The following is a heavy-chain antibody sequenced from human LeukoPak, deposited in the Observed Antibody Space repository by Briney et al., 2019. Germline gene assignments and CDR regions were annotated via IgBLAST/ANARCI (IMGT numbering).Heavy chain of an antibody. Sequence: GGSLRLSCAASGFTFSSYSMNWVRQATGKGLEWVSYISSSSSTIYYEDSVKGRFTISRDNAKNSLYLQMNSLRDEDTAVYYCARDFITGIAAAGPTFDYWGQGTLVTVSS. CDR1: GFTFSSYS. CDR3: ARDFITGIAAAGPTFDY. J-gene: IGHJ4*02. V-gene: IGHV3-48*02. D-gene: IGHD6-13*01. CDR2: ISSSSSTI.